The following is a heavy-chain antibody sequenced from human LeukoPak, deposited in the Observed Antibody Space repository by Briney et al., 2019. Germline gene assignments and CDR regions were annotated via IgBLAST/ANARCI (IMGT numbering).Heavy chain of an antibody. V-gene: IGHV3-48*03. Sequence: PGGSLRLSCAASGFIFSSYEMNWVRQAPGKGLEWVSYISSSASTIHYADSVKGRFTVSRDNAKNSLYLQMNSLRAEDTALYYCARGDYGAAYYYYMDVWGKGTMVTVSS. CDR2: ISSSASTI. D-gene: IGHD4-17*01. CDR1: GFIFSSYE. J-gene: IGHJ6*03. CDR3: ARGDYGAAYYYYMDV.